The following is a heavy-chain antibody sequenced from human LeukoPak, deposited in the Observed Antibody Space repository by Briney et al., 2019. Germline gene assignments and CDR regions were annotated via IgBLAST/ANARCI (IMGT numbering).Heavy chain of an antibody. J-gene: IGHJ3*02. Sequence: ASVKVSCKVSGYTFTDYYMHWVQQAPGKGLEWMGLVDPEDGETIYAEKFQGRVTITADKSKDTAYMELSSLRSEDTAVYYCATPRDSGSYGDAFDIWGQGTMVTVSS. CDR1: GYTFTDYY. CDR3: ATPRDSGSYGDAFDI. CDR2: VDPEDGET. V-gene: IGHV1-69-2*01. D-gene: IGHD1-26*01.